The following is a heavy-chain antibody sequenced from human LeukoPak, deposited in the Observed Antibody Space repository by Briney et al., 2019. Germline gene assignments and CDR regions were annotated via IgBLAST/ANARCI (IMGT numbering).Heavy chain of an antibody. Sequence: GGSLRLACAAAGFTFDDYAMHWVRQAPGKGLEWVSVISWNSGSIGYADSVKGRFTICRDNAQNSLYLQMNSLSAEDMALYYCAKGARGTYYYYMDVWGKGTTVTVSS. CDR2: ISWNSGSI. D-gene: IGHD3-10*01. CDR1: GFTFDDYA. CDR3: AKGARGTYYYYMDV. J-gene: IGHJ6*03. V-gene: IGHV3-9*03.